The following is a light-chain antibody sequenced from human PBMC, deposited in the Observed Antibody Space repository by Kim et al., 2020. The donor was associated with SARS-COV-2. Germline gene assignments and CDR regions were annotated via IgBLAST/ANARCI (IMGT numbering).Light chain of an antibody. CDR1: SLRSFY. V-gene: IGLV3-19*01. Sequence: SSELTQDPAVSVALGQTVRITCQGDSLRSFYASWYQQKPVQAPVLVIYGKDNRPSGIPDRFSGSSSGNTASLTITGAQAEDEADYYCNSRDNSGNHLTVFGGGTQLTV. CDR2: GKD. J-gene: IGLJ2*01. CDR3: NSRDNSGNHLTV.